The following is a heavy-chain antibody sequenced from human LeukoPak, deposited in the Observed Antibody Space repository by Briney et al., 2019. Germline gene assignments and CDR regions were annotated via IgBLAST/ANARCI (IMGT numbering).Heavy chain of an antibody. D-gene: IGHD6-13*01. Sequence: GGSLRLSCAASGFTFDDYAMHWVRQAPGKGLEWVSLISWDGGSTYYADSVKGRFTTSRDNSKNSLYLQMNSLRAEDTALYYCAKPTNYHHIAAAGLDYWGQGTLVTVSS. J-gene: IGHJ4*02. V-gene: IGHV3-43D*03. CDR3: AKPTNYHHIAAAGLDY. CDR1: GFTFDDYA. CDR2: ISWDGGST.